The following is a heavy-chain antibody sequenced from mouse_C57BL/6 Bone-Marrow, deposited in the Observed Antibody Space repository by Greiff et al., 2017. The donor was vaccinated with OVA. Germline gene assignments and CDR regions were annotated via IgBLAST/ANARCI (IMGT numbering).Heavy chain of an antibody. CDR2: IYPRSGNT. Sequence: VQRVESGAELARPGASVKLSCKASGYTFTSYGISWVKQRTGQGLEWIGEIYPRSGNTYYNEKFKGKATLTADKSSSTAYMELRSLTSEDSAVYFCARIYYSLYWYFDVWGTGTTVTVSS. V-gene: IGHV1-81*01. J-gene: IGHJ1*03. D-gene: IGHD1-1*01. CDR3: ARIYYSLYWYFDV. CDR1: GYTFTSYG.